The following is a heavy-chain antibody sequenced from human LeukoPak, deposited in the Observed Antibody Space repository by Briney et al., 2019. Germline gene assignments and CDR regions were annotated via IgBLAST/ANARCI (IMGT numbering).Heavy chain of an antibody. Sequence: SETLSLTCAVYGGSFSGYYWSWIRRPPGKGLEWIGEINHSGSTNYNPSLKSRVTISVDTSKNQFSLKLSSVTAADTAVYYCARAINVPVLLWFGELFWFDPWGQGTLVTVSS. V-gene: IGHV4-34*01. J-gene: IGHJ5*02. CDR1: GGSFSGYY. CDR3: ARAINVPVLLWFGELFWFDP. CDR2: INHSGST. D-gene: IGHD3-10*01.